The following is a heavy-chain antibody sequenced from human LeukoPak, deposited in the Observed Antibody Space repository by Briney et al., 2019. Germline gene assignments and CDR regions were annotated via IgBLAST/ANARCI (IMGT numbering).Heavy chain of an antibody. CDR3: AKWADAFDI. CDR2: ISASGGRT. J-gene: IGHJ3*02. Sequence: GGSLRLSCAASGFTFSNYAMSWVRQAPGKGLEWVSGISASGGRTYYADSVKGRFAISRDNSKNTLYLRMNSLRAEDTAVYYCAKWADAFDIWGQGTMVTVSS. CDR1: GFTFSNYA. V-gene: IGHV3-23*01.